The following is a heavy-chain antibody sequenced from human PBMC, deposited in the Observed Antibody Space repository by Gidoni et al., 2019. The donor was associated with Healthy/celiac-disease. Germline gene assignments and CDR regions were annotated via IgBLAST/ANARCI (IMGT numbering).Heavy chain of an antibody. CDR3: TLHCSSTSCYTRARGFVY. Sequence: EVQLVESGGGLVKPGGSLRLSCAASGFTFSNAWIHWVRQAPGKGLEWVGRIKSKTDGGTTDYAAPVKGRFTISRDDSKNTLYLQMNSLKTEDTAVYYCTLHCSSTSCYTRARGFVYWGQGTLVTVSS. J-gene: IGHJ4*02. CDR1: GFTFSNAW. V-gene: IGHV3-15*07. D-gene: IGHD2-2*02. CDR2: IKSKTDGGTT.